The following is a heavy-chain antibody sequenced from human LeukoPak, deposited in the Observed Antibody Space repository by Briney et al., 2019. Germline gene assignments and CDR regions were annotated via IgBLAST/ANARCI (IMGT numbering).Heavy chain of an antibody. CDR1: GGSISSGGYS. J-gene: IGHJ4*02. CDR3: ARERLPSDY. CDR2: INHSGST. D-gene: IGHD4-17*01. V-gene: IGHV4-30-2*01. Sequence: SQTLSLTCAVSGGSISSGGYSWSWIRQPPGKGLEWIGEINHSGSTNYNPSLKSRVTISVDTSKNQFSLKLSSVTAADTAVYYCARERLPSDYWGQGTLVTVSS.